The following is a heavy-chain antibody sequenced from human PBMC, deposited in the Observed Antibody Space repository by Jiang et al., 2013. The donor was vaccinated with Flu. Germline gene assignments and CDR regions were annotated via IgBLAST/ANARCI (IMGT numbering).Heavy chain of an antibody. CDR1: GGSISSGGYS. V-gene: IGHV4-30-2*01. J-gene: IGHJ5*02. Sequence: SQTLSLTCAVSGGSISSGGYSWSSDPAATRKGLEWIGYIYHSGSTYYNPSLKSRVTISVDRSKNQFSLKLSSVTAADTAVYYCARASSGYYDSSGYLSLDPWGQGTLVTVSS. CDR3: ARASSGYYDSSGYLSLDP. D-gene: IGHD3-22*01. CDR2: IYHSGST.